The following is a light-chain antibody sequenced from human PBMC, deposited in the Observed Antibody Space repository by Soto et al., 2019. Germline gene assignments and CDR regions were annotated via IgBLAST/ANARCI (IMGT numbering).Light chain of an antibody. CDR1: SSDVGGYNY. Sequence: QSALTQPPSASGSPGQSVTISCTGTSSDVGGYNYVSWYQQHPGKAPKLMIYEVSKRPSGVPDRFSGSKSGNTASLTVSGLQAEEEADYYCSSYAGSNNFVLFGGGTKLTVL. J-gene: IGLJ2*01. CDR2: EVS. CDR3: SSYAGSNNFVL. V-gene: IGLV2-8*01.